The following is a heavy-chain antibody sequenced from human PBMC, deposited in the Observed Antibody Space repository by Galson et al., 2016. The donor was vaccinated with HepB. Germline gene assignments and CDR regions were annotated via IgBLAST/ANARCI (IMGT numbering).Heavy chain of an antibody. J-gene: IGHJ3*02. CDR2: ISAYNDHT. D-gene: IGHD1-26*01. CDR1: GYAFTSYG. CDR3: ARAAPLSSGSYPGGDAFDI. Sequence: SVKVSCKASGYAFTSYGISWVRQAPGQGLEWMGWISAYNDHTNYAQNVQGRVTMTTDTSTSTAYMDLRSLRPDDTAVYYCARAAPLSSGSYPGGDAFDIWGQGTMVTVSS. V-gene: IGHV1-18*04.